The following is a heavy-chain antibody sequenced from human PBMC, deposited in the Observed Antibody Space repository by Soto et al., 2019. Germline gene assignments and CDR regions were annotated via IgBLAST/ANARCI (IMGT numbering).Heavy chain of an antibody. D-gene: IGHD2-15*01. J-gene: IGHJ4*02. CDR2: IYYSGST. Sequence: SETLSLTCTVSGGSISSSSYYWGWIRQPPGKGLEWIGSIYYSGSTYYNPSLKSRVTISVDTSKNQFSLKLSSVTAADTAVYYCATTPCGSCYPESDDDWGQGSLVIVSS. V-gene: IGHV4-39*01. CDR1: GGSISSSSYY. CDR3: ATTPCGSCYPESDDD.